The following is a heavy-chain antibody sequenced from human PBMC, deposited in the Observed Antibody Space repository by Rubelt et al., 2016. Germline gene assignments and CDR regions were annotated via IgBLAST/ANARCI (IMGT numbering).Heavy chain of an antibody. Sequence: QVQLVQSGAEVKKPGASVKVSCKASGYTFTSYAMHWVRQAPGQRLEWVGWINAGNGNTKYSQKFQGRVTITRDRSASTAYMELSRLGSEDTAVYYWASGSSEWLMDAFDIWGQGTKVTVSS. CDR3: ASGSSEWLMDAFDI. V-gene: IGHV1-3*01. CDR2: INAGNGNT. J-gene: IGHJ3*02. D-gene: IGHD1-26*01. CDR1: GYTFTSYA.